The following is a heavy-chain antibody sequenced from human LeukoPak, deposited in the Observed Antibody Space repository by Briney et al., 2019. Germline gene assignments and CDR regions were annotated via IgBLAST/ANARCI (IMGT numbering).Heavy chain of an antibody. CDR1: GYTFTSYD. V-gene: IGHV1-8*01. CDR3: ARFYYDSSGYYSNFDY. D-gene: IGHD3-22*01. Sequence: ASVKVSCKASGYTFTSYDINWVRQATGQGLEWMGWMNPNSGNTGYAQKFQGRVTMTRNTSISTAYMELSSLRSEDTAVYYCARFYYDSSGYYSNFDYWSQGTLVTVSS. J-gene: IGHJ4*02. CDR2: MNPNSGNT.